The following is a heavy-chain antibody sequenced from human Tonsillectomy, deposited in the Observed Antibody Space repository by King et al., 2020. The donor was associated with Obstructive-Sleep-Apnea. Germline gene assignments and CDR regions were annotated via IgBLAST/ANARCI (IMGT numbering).Heavy chain of an antibody. J-gene: IGHJ4*02. Sequence: VQLVESGGGLVQPGGSLRLSCAASGFTFRKSAMTWVRQAPGKGLKWVSSISNSGVSTYYADSVKGRFTISRDNSENTLYLQMNSLRGEDTAVYYCEKGGSGWPFDYWGQGTLVTVSS. CDR3: EKGGSGWPFDY. D-gene: IGHD6-19*01. CDR2: ISNSGVST. V-gene: IGHV3-23*04. CDR1: GFTFRKSA.